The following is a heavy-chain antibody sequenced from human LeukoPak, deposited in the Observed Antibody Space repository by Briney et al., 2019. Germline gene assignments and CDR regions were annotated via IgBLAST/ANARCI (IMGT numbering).Heavy chain of an antibody. V-gene: IGHV4-34*01. CDR2: INHSGST. CDR3: AGPKITIFGVVIGY. D-gene: IGHD3-3*01. Sequence: PSETLSLTCAVYGGSFSGYYWSWIRQPPGKGLEWIGEINHSGSTNYNPSLKSRVTISVDTSKNQFSLKLSSVTAADTAVYYCAGPKITIFGVVIGYWGQGTLVTVSS. J-gene: IGHJ4*02. CDR1: GGSFSGYY.